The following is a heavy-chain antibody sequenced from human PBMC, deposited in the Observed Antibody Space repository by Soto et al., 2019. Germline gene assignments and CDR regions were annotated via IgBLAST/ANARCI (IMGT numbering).Heavy chain of an antibody. D-gene: IGHD1-26*01. CDR2: ISSDGGGA. V-gene: IGHV3-64*01. J-gene: IGHJ4*02. CDR1: GFTFSRYG. Sequence: EVQLVESGGGLVQPGESLRLSCAASGFTFSRYGMHWVRQAPGKGLEYVSGISSDGGGAFYANSVKGRFSISRDNSKNTLYLQMGSLRPEDMAVYYCARRGGSGSYPFDYWGQGTLVTVSS. CDR3: ARRGGSGSYPFDY.